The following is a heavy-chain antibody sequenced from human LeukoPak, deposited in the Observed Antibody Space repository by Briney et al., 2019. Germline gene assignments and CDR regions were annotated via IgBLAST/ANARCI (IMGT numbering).Heavy chain of an antibody. CDR1: GFTFSTYS. Sequence: GGSLRLSCAASGFTFSTYSMNLVRQAPGKGLEWVSYISGNSSSIYDADSVKGRFTISRGNAKNSLYLQMNSLRDEDTAVYYCARVSGFGTREYFDYWGQGTLVTVSS. V-gene: IGHV3-48*02. CDR3: ARVSGFGTREYFDY. CDR2: ISGNSSSI. D-gene: IGHD2-8*01. J-gene: IGHJ4*02.